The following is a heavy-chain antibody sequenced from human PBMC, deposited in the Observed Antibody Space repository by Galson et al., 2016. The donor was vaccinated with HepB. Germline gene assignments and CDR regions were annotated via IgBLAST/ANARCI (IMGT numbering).Heavy chain of an antibody. D-gene: IGHD2-8*02. CDR1: GGPINSRGYF. CDR2: IHTSGDT. V-gene: IGHV4-31*03. CDR3: ARGTQDLLLVVNAIEVGLGWFDP. Sequence: TLSLTCTVSGGPINSRGYFWTWMRQNPGKALEWIGNIHTSGDTYYNPSLQSRVTMSLDTSKKQFSLKMSSVTAADTAVYYCARGTQDLLLVVNAIEVGLGWFDPWGQGTLVTVSS. J-gene: IGHJ5*02.